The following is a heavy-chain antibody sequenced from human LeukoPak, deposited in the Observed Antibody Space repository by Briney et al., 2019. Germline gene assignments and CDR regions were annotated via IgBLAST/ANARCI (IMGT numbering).Heavy chain of an antibody. CDR3: AKVTSGWYLFDY. D-gene: IGHD6-19*01. V-gene: IGHV3-23*01. CDR2: ISSGAVST. CDR1: GFTFSSYA. Sequence: GGSLRLSCAASGFTFSSYAMNWVRQAPKKGLEWVSGISSGAVSTYYADSVKGRFTISRDNSKNTLYLQMNSLRAEDTAVYYCAKVTSGWYLFDYWGQGTLVTVSS. J-gene: IGHJ4*02.